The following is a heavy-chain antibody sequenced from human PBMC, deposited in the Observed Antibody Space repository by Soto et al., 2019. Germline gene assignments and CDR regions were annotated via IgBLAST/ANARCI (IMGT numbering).Heavy chain of an antibody. V-gene: IGHV3-64*01. Sequence: EAQLVESGGGLVQPGGSLRLSCAASGFTFSNYEMHWVRQGPGKGLEYVSGISNNGAHTDYAKSVKGRFTISRDNSENTLYLQMGSLRAEDMALYYCARRGYGSRWPNVYMDVWGKGTTVTVSS. CDR2: ISNNGAHT. CDR1: GFTFSNYE. D-gene: IGHD6-13*01. CDR3: ARRGYGSRWPNVYMDV. J-gene: IGHJ6*03.